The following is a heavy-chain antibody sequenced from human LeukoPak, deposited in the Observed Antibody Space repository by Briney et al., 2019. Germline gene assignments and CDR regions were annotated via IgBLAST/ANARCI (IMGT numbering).Heavy chain of an antibody. CDR3: ARALGYYYMDV. J-gene: IGHJ6*03. V-gene: IGHV1-46*01. Sequence: ASVKVSCKASGYTFTGYYMHWVRQAPGQGLEWMGIINPSGGSTSYAQKFQGRVTMTGNTSTSTVYMELSSLRSEDTAVYYCARALGYYYMDVWGKGTTVTVSS. CDR2: INPSGGST. D-gene: IGHD3-16*01. CDR1: GYTFTGYY.